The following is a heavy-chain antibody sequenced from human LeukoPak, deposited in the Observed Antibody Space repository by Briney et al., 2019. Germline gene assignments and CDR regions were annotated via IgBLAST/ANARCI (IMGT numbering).Heavy chain of an antibody. Sequence: GGSLRLSCAASGFSFSSYWMGWVRQAPGKGLEWVSTISGGGGSTYYADSVKGRFTISRDNSKNTLYLQVNSLRAEDTAVYYCAKGGKWDVTPFDYWGQRTLVTVSS. J-gene: IGHJ4*02. CDR2: ISGGGGST. V-gene: IGHV3-23*01. CDR3: AKGGKWDVTPFDY. CDR1: GFSFSSYW. D-gene: IGHD1-26*01.